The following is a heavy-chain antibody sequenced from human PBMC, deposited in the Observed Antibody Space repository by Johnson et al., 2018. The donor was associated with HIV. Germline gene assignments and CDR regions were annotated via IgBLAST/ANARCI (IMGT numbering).Heavy chain of an antibody. V-gene: IGHV3-66*01. CDR2: LWSGGNT. CDR1: GLSVSNNY. D-gene: IGHD3-10*01. Sequence: VQLVESGGGLVQPGGSLRLSCAASGLSVSNNYMSWVRQAPGKGLEWVSVLWSGGNTWYAGSVTGRFTISRDNSMHTMYLQMNSLKTEDTAVYYCTTGISWFGAITFDIWGQGTMVTVSS. CDR3: TTGISWFGAITFDI. J-gene: IGHJ3*02.